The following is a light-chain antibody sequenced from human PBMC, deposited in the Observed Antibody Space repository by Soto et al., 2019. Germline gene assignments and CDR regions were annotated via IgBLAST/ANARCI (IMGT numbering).Light chain of an antibody. CDR2: DTS. Sequence: DIQKTQSPSPLPASVVDRVIITCQASQAISNHLNWYQQKPGRAPKLLIYDTSNLETGVPSRFRGSGGGTDFTFTITSLQPEDFATYFCQQTDKLPLTFGGGTKVDMK. V-gene: IGKV1-33*01. CDR3: QQTDKLPLT. J-gene: IGKJ4*01. CDR1: QAISNH.